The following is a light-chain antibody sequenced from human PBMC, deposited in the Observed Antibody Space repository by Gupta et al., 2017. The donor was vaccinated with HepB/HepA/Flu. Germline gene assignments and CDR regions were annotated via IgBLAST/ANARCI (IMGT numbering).Light chain of an antibody. V-gene: IGKV1-27*01. Sequence: IQMTQSPPSLSASVGDRVTITCRASQGIRNFLAWYQQKPGKVPELLIYAASSLQSGVPSRFSGSGSGTDFTLTISSLQPEDVATYYCQKDNSAPQTFGQGTKVEIK. CDR3: QKDNSAPQT. J-gene: IGKJ1*01. CDR2: AAS. CDR1: QGIRNF.